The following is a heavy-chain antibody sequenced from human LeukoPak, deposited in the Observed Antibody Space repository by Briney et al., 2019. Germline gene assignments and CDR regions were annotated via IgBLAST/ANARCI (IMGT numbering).Heavy chain of an antibody. J-gene: IGHJ4*02. Sequence: GGSLRLSCAASGFNFSDHYMDWVRQAPWKGLEWDCRIRKKFNRYTTEYAASVKGRVTISRDDSKNTLNLQMNSLKTEDTAVYYCAKDYADGWYLDHWGQGTLVIVSS. V-gene: IGHV3-72*01. D-gene: IGHD5-24*01. CDR2: IRKKFNRYTT. CDR1: GFNFSDHY. CDR3: AKDYADGWYLDH.